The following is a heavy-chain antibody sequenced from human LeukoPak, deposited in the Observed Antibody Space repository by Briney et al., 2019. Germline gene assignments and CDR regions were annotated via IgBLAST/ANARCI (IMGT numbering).Heavy chain of an antibody. J-gene: IGHJ4*02. CDR2: INGDGGST. CDR3: AKDLAGSGSYSFDY. CDR1: GFTFSTYC. V-gene: IGHV3-74*01. D-gene: IGHD1-26*01. Sequence: GGSLRLSCAASGFTFSTYCMHWVRQAPGQGLVWVSRINGDGGSTAYADSVKGRFTTSRDNSKNTLSLQMNSLRVEDTAVYYCAKDLAGSGSYSFDYWGQGTLVTGSS.